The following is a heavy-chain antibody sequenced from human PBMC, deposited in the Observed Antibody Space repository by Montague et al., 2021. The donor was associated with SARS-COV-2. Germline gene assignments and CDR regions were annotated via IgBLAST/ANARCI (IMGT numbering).Heavy chain of an antibody. V-gene: IGHV2-5*02. CDR3: AQLSYDSGAYHS. D-gene: IGHD3-16*01. CDR2: IYGDGDT. Sequence: ALVKPTQTLKLTCTFSGFSLITSGVGVAWIRQPPGKALEWLTLIYGDGDTLYRPSLKSRLTITKDTSKNQVVLTMTNMDPVDTATYFCAQLSYDSGAYHSWGQGTLVTVSS. CDR1: GFSLITSGVG. J-gene: IGHJ4*02.